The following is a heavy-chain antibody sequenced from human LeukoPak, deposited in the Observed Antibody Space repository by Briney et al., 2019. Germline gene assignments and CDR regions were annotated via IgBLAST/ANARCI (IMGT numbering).Heavy chain of an antibody. CDR3: VKPYCFSSGSLN. CDR1: GFTFSSYE. Sequence: PGGSLRLSCAASGFTFSSYEMNWVRQAPGKGLEWVSYISSSGSTIYYADSVKGRFTISRDNAKNSLHLQMNSLRAEDTAVYYCVKPYCFSSGSLNWGQGALVTVSS. D-gene: IGHD3-10*01. V-gene: IGHV3-48*03. CDR2: ISSSGSTI. J-gene: IGHJ4*02.